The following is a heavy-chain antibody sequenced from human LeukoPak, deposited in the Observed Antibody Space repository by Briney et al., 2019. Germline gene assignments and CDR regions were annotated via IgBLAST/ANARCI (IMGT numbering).Heavy chain of an antibody. V-gene: IGHV3-7*02. D-gene: IGHD2-8*01. J-gene: IGHJ3*02. CDR1: EFTFSAYW. CDR3: TRVMTIDAFDI. Sequence: GWAQSLSCAASEFTFSAYWMSWVRKAAGKGVEWVANLNQDANEKYYVVSVNGRFTISRDNAKNSLYLQMNNQTADDTAVYYCTRVMTIDAFDIWGQGTMVTVSS. CDR2: LNQDANEK.